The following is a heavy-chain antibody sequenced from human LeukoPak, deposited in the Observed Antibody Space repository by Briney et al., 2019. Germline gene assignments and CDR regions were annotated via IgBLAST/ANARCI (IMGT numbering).Heavy chain of an antibody. CDR2: ISAYNGNT. CDR1: GYTFTSYG. CDR3: ARTIVVPAVDDY. Sequence: ASVKVSCKASGYTFTSYGISWVRQAPGHRLEWRGWISAYNGNTNYAQKLQGKVTKTTDTSTSTAYMELRSLRSDDTAVYYCARTIVVPAVDDYWGQGTLVTVSS. D-gene: IGHD2-2*01. V-gene: IGHV1-18*01. J-gene: IGHJ4*02.